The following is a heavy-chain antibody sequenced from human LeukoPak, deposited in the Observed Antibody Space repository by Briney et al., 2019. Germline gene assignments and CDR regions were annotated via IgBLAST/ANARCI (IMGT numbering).Heavy chain of an antibody. V-gene: IGHV4-59*01. Sequence: PSETLSLTCTVSGGSISSYYWSWIRQPPGKGLEWIGYIDYSGSTNYNPSLKSRVTISVDTSKNQFSLKLSSVTAADTAVYYCARVKGYDFWSGSTRGGGFDYWGQGTLVTVSS. CDR1: GGSISSYY. D-gene: IGHD3-3*01. CDR2: IDYSGST. J-gene: IGHJ4*02. CDR3: ARVKGYDFWSGSTRGGGFDY.